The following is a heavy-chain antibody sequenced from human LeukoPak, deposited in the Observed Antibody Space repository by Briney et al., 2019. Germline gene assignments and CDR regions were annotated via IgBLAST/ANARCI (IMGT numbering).Heavy chain of an antibody. CDR1: GFTFSSYG. V-gene: IGHV3-30*18. Sequence: GGSLRLSCAASGFTFSSYGMHWVRQAPGKGLEWVAVISYDGSNKYYADSVKGRFTISRDNSKSTLYLQMNSLRAEDTAVYYCAKAPPGDPWGQGTLVTVSS. CDR2: ISYDGSNK. J-gene: IGHJ5*02. CDR3: AKAPPGDP. D-gene: IGHD1-14*01.